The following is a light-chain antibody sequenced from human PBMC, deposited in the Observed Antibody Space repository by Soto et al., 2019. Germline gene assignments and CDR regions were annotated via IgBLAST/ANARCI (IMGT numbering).Light chain of an antibody. CDR3: HQRQSWPRT. J-gene: IGKJ1*01. CDR1: QSINTR. Sequence: EIVLTQSPATLSSFPGDRVTLSCRASQSINTRLAWYQHRPGQAPRLLIYQTSLRAAGIPARFSASGSGTDFTLIISDVQPEDFALYYCHQRQSWPRTFGQGTKVDI. CDR2: QTS. V-gene: IGKV3-11*01.